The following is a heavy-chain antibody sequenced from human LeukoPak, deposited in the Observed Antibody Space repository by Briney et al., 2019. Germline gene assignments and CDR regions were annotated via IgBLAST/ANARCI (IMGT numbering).Heavy chain of an antibody. CDR1: GGSFSADS. Sequence: PSETLSLTCSLSGGSFSADSWSWIRQAPGKGVEWIGEVKHEVITNYNPSLKSPISMSVEASKNHFPLTLGSVTAAHTAVYYCARGPRSWGSGPWLRDYFFDHWGQGTLVTVSS. V-gene: IGHV4-34*01. D-gene: IGHD3-16*01. CDR2: VKHEVIT. CDR3: ARGPRSWGSGPWLRDYFFDH. J-gene: IGHJ4*02.